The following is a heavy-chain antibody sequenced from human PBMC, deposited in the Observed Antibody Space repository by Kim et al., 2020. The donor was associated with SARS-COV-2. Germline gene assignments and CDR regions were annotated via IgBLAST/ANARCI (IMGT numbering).Heavy chain of an antibody. CDR2: T. Sequence: TVYADSVRGRCTFARDTSKNALYLTMHSLRSEDTAVYYCAKDEPFDNWGQGTLVTVSS. CDR3: AKDEPFDN. V-gene: IGHV3-23*03. J-gene: IGHJ4*02.